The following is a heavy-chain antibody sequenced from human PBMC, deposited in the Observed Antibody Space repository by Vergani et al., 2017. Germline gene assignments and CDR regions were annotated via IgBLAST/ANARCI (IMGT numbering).Heavy chain of an antibody. CDR1: GGTFSSYA. D-gene: IGHD2-2*02. Sequence: QVQLVQSGAEVKKPGSSVKVSCKASGGTFSSYAISWVRQAPGQGLEWMGRIIPIFGTANYAQKFQGRVTITADESTSTAYMELSSLRSEDTAVYYCAGHIVVVPAAITMSAGYGMDVWGQGTTVTVSS. CDR3: AGHIVVVPAAITMSAGYGMDV. V-gene: IGHV1-69*18. CDR2: IIPIFGTA. J-gene: IGHJ6*02.